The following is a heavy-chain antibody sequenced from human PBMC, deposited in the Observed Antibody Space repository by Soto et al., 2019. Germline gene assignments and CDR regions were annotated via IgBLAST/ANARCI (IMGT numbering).Heavy chain of an antibody. CDR2: VSADNGNT. V-gene: IGHV1-18*04. D-gene: IGHD2-15*01. CDR1: GYTFTNYG. J-gene: IGHJ4*02. CDR3: ARDRGSGSFRTDY. Sequence: QVTLVQSGPEVKKPGASVNVSCKASGYTFTNYGVSWVRQAPGQGPEWMGWVSADNGNTNSQQRFQGRLTMTTDTSTSTAYMELRSLRSDDTAVYYCARDRGSGSFRTDYWGQGTLVTVSS.